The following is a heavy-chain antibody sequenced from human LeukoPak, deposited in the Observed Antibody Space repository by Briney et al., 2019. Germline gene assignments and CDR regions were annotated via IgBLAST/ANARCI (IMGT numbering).Heavy chain of an antibody. V-gene: IGHV4-4*09. CDR2: IYTSGST. Sequence: PSETLSLTCTVSGGSISSYYWSWIRQPPGKGLEWIGYIYTSGSTNYNPSLKSRVTKSVDTSKNQFSVKLSSVTAADTAVYYCATATSGYSSGWYFFSRGSDAFDIWGQGTMVTVSS. D-gene: IGHD6-19*01. J-gene: IGHJ3*02. CDR3: ATATSGYSSGWYFFSRGSDAFDI. CDR1: GGSISSYY.